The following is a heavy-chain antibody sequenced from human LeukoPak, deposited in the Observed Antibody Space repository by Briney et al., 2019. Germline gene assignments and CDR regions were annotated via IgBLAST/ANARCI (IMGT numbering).Heavy chain of an antibody. CDR2: IYYSGST. J-gene: IGHJ4*02. V-gene: IGHV4-39*07. CDR3: ARDGYYDSSGYYYY. CDR1: GGSISSSSYY. D-gene: IGHD3-22*01. Sequence: PSETLSLTCTVSGGSISSSSYYWGWIRQPPGKGLEWIGSIYYSGSTYYNPSLKSRVTISVDTSKNQFSLKLSSVTAADTAVYYCARDGYYDSSGYYYYWGQGTLVTVSS.